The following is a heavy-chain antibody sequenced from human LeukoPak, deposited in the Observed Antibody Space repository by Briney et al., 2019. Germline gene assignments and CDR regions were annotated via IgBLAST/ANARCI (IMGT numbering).Heavy chain of an antibody. J-gene: IGHJ4*02. CDR1: GFTFSSYS. Sequence: PGGSLRRSCAASGFTFSSYSMNWVRQAPGKGLEWVSSISSSSSYIYYAGSVRGRFTISRDNAKNSLYLQMNSLRAEDTAVYYCARDWIAAAVHDYWGQGTLVTVSS. D-gene: IGHD6-13*01. V-gene: IGHV3-21*01. CDR3: ARDWIAAAVHDY. CDR2: ISSSSSYI.